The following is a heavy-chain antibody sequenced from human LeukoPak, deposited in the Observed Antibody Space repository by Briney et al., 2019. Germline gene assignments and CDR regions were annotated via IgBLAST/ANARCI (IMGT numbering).Heavy chain of an antibody. J-gene: IGHJ4*02. V-gene: IGHV1-18*01. CDR2: ISAYNGDT. D-gene: IGHD3-10*01. CDR1: GYTFTSYG. Sequence: ASVKVSCKASGYTFTSYGINWVRQAPGQGLEWMGWISAYNGDTNYAQKLQGRVTMTTDTSTSTAYMELRSLRSDDTAVYYCARYITMVRGVIIGGYYFDYWGQGTLVTVSS. CDR3: ARYITMVRGVIIGGYYFDY.